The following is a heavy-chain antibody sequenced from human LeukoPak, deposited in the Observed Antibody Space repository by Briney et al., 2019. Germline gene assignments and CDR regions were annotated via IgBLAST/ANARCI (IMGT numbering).Heavy chain of an antibody. CDR1: GFTFSSYA. J-gene: IGHJ4*02. V-gene: IGHV3-23*01. Sequence: GASLRLSCAASGFTFSSYAMSWVRQAPGKGLEWVSAISGSGGSTYYADSVMGRFTISRDTSKNTLYLQMNSLRAEDTAVYYCAKVISSSCGIGGYWGQGTLVTVSS. CDR2: ISGSGGST. D-gene: IGHD6-13*01. CDR3: AKVISSSCGIGGY.